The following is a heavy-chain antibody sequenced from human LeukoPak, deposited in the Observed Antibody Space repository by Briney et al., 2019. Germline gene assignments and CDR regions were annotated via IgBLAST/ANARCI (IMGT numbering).Heavy chain of an antibody. Sequence: PSETLSLTCTVSGGSISSSSYYWGWIRQPPGKGLEWIGSIYYSGSTYYNPSLKSRVTISVDTSKNQFSLKLSSMTAADTAVYYCASNYYDSSGYLLPDYWGQGTLVTVSS. V-gene: IGHV4-39*01. CDR1: GGSISSSSYY. D-gene: IGHD3-22*01. CDR2: IYYSGST. J-gene: IGHJ4*02. CDR3: ASNYYDSSGYLLPDY.